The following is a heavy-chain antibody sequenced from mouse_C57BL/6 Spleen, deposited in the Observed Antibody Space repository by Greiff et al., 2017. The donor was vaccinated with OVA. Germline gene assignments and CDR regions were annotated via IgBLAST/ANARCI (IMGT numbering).Heavy chain of an antibody. Sequence: EVHLVESGGDLVKPGGSLKLSCAASGFTFSSYGMSWVRQTPDKRLEWVAYISSGGDYIYYADTVKGRFTISRDNARNTLYLQMSSLKSEDTAMYYCTRSLDYGDDGFAYWGQGTLVTVSA. CDR2: ISSGGDYI. CDR3: TRSLDYGDDGFAY. CDR1: GFTFSSYG. J-gene: IGHJ3*01. D-gene: IGHD2-4*01. V-gene: IGHV5-9-1*02.